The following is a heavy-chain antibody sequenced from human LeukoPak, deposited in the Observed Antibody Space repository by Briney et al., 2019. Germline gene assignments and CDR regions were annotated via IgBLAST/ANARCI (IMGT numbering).Heavy chain of an antibody. Sequence: PGGSLRLSCAASGFTFSDYYMSWIRQAPGKGLEWVSYISSSGSTIYYADSVKGRFTISRDNAENSLYLQMNTLRVEDTAVYYCARIYSSSWGPADYWGQGTLVTVSS. CDR1: GFTFSDYY. CDR3: ARIYSSSWGPADY. J-gene: IGHJ4*02. V-gene: IGHV3-11*04. CDR2: ISSSGSTI. D-gene: IGHD6-13*01.